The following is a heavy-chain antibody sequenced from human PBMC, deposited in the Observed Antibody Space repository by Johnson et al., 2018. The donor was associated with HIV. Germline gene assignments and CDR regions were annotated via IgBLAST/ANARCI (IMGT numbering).Heavy chain of an antibody. J-gene: IGHJ3*02. CDR1: GFTFSDYY. Sequence: VLLVESGGDMVQPGRSLRLSCAASGFTFSDYYMSWIRQAPGKGLEWVSGINWSGGSTGYADSMKGRFTISRDNARNSLYLQMNSLRAEDTALYFCARGKGAAVGLDAFDIWGQGIRVTVSS. CDR3: ARGKGAAVGLDAFDI. V-gene: IGHV3-20*04. D-gene: IGHD6-13*01. CDR2: INWSGGST.